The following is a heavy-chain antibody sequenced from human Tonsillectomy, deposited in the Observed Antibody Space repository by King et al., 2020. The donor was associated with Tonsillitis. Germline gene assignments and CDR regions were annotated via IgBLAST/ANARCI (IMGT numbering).Heavy chain of an antibody. D-gene: IGHD3-3*01. Sequence: QLVQSGAEVKKPGSSVKVSCKASGGTFSSYAISWVRQAPGQGLEWMGGIIPISDTASYAQKFQGRVTITADESTSTAQMELSSLRSEDTAVYYCALADLNTYYDFWSGYATYYYYAMDVWGQGTTVTVSS. CDR2: IIPISDTA. CDR3: ALADLNTYYDFWSGYATYYYYAMDV. V-gene: IGHV1-69*12. J-gene: IGHJ6*02. CDR1: GGTFSSYA.